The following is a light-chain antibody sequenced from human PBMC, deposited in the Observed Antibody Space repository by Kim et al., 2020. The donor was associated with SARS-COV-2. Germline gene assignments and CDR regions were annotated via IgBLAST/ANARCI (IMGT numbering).Light chain of an antibody. CDR2: AKN. CDR1: SLRSCY. V-gene: IGLV3-19*01. Sequence: ALGQKVRITCQGDSLRSCYATWYQQKPGQAPVLVIYAKNKRPSGIPDRFSGSGSGNTASLTIAGAQAEDEADYYCNCRDTSGDHWVFGGGTQLTVL. CDR3: NCRDTSGDHWV. J-gene: IGLJ3*02.